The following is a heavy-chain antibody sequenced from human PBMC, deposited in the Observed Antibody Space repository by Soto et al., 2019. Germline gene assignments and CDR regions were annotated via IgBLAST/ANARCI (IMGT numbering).Heavy chain of an antibody. J-gene: IGHJ6*02. CDR1: GYTFTSYC. V-gene: IGHV1-46*01. CDR3: ARDLLFLDTYYYYGMDV. D-gene: IGHD3-3*01. Sequence: ASVKVSCKASGYTFTSYCMHWVRQAPGQGLEWMGIINPSGGSTSYAQKFQGRVTMTRDTSTSTVYMELSSLRSEDTAVYYCARDLLFLDTYYYYGMDVWGQGTTVTVSS. CDR2: INPSGGST.